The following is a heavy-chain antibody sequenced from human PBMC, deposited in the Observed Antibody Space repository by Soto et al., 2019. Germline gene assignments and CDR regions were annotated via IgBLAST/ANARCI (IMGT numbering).Heavy chain of an antibody. Sequence: EVQLLESGGGLVQPGGSLRLSCAASGFTFSTYAMTWVRQAPGKGPEWVSRIGDSEGETTHYADSVKGRFTISKDNAKNTLYRHMNRLRVEVTAIYYCAKGYCGGGRCYDLDSWFDSWGQGTRVTVSS. CDR1: GFTFSTYA. D-gene: IGHD2-15*01. J-gene: IGHJ5*01. CDR2: IGDSEGETT. V-gene: IGHV3-23*01. CDR3: AKGYCGGGRCYDLDSWFDS.